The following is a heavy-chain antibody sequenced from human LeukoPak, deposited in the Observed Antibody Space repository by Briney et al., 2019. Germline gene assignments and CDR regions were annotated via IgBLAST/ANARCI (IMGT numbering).Heavy chain of an antibody. CDR1: GFTVSSNY. Sequence: GGSLRLSCAASGFTVSSNYMSWVRQAPGKGLEWVSVIYSGGSTYYADSVKGRFTISRDNSKNTLYLQMNSLRAEDTAVYYCASVVYGGNLVGYYYGMDVWGQGTTVTVSS. CDR3: ASVVYGGNLVGYYYGMDV. D-gene: IGHD4-23*01. CDR2: IYSGGST. J-gene: IGHJ6*02. V-gene: IGHV3-53*01.